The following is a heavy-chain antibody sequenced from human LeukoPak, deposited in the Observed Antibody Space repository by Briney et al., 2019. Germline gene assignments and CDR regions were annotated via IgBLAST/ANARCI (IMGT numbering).Heavy chain of an antibody. Sequence: GGSLRLSCAASGFTFSSYGMHWVRQAPGKGLEWVAVISYDGSNKYYADSVKGRFTISRDNSKNTLYLQMNSLRAEDTAVYYCAKEAVVAATWVDYWGQGTLVTVSS. CDR3: AKEAVVAATWVDY. CDR2: ISYDGSNK. CDR1: GFTFSSYG. V-gene: IGHV3-30*18. J-gene: IGHJ4*02. D-gene: IGHD2-15*01.